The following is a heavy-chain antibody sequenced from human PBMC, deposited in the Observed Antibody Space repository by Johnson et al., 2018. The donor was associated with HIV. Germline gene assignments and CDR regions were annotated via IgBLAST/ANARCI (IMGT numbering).Heavy chain of an antibody. CDR1: GFTVSSNY. CDR2: IYSGGST. V-gene: IGHV3-53*01. Sequence: VQLVESGGGLIQPGGSLRLSCAASGFTVSSNYMSWLRQAPGKGLEWVSVIYSGGSTYYADSVKGRFTISRDNAKNSLYLQMNSLRAEDTAVYYCARSPICTGGVCWRSAFDIWGQGTMVTVSS. CDR3: ARSPICTGGVCWRSAFDI. D-gene: IGHD2-8*02. J-gene: IGHJ3*02.